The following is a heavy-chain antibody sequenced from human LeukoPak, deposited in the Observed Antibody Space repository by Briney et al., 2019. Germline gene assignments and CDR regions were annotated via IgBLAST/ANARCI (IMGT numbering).Heavy chain of an antibody. J-gene: IGHJ4*02. CDR1: GFTFRNYG. D-gene: IGHD1-26*01. V-gene: IGHV3-30*02. Sequence: GGSLRLSCAASGFTFRNYGMHWVRRAPGKGLEWVAFIRYDGSNKYYADSVKGRFTISRDNSKNTLYLQMNSLRAEDTAVYYCAKDQEVGATTIDYWGQGTLVTVSS. CDR2: IRYDGSNK. CDR3: AKDQEVGATTIDY.